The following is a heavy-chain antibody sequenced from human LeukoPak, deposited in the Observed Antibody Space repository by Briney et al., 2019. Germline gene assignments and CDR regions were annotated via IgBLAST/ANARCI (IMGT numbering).Heavy chain of an antibody. Sequence: GGSLRLSCAASGFTFSTYPMHWARQAPGKGLEWVTVISYDGSQKYYADSVKGRFTISRDNSKNTLYLQMNSLRPADTAVYYCARDRGYTYGFDAFDLWGQGTLVTVSS. CDR1: GFTFSTYP. D-gene: IGHD5-18*01. CDR2: ISYDGSQK. CDR3: ARDRGYTYGFDAFDL. V-gene: IGHV3-30*04. J-gene: IGHJ3*01.